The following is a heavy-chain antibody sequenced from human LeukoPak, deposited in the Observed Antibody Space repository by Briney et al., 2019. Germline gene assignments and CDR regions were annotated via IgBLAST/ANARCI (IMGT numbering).Heavy chain of an antibody. Sequence: PGGSLRLSCAASGFTFDDYAMHWVRQAPGKGLEWVSLISWDGGSSYYADSVKGRFTISRDNSKNSLYLQMNSLRAEDTALYYCAKDYAYYYDSGGYSGWDYYGMDVWGPGTTVTVSS. CDR2: ISWDGGSS. J-gene: IGHJ6*02. D-gene: IGHD3-22*01. CDR3: AKDYAYYYDSGGYSGWDYYGMDV. V-gene: IGHV3-43D*03. CDR1: GFTFDDYA.